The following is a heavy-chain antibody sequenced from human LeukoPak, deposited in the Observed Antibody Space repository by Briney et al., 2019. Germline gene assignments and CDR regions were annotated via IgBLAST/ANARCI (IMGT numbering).Heavy chain of an antibody. CDR3: AKAMSIWDFDY. J-gene: IGHJ4*02. CDR2: ISGSGDNT. Sequence: GGSLRLSCTTSGFIFGDYDMTWVRQAPGKGLEWVSSISGSGDNTYSADSVKGRFTISRDNPKNAPYLQMNSLRAEDTAVYYCAKAMSIWDFDYWGQGILVTVSS. V-gene: IGHV3-23*01. CDR1: GFIFGDYD. D-gene: IGHD2/OR15-2a*01.